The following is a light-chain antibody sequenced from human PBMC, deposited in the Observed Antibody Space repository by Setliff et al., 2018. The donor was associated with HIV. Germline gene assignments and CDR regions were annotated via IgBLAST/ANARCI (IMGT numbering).Light chain of an antibody. J-gene: IGLJ1*01. CDR1: TSDIGAYTY. CDR3: NSFTSTTIDV. Sequence: QSALTRPASVSGSPGQSITLSCTGTTSDIGAYTYVSWYRQHPGKAPKLIIFEVTKRPSGVSTRFSGSRSGNTASLTISGLQAEDEADYYCNSFTSTTIDVFGTGTKVTVL. V-gene: IGLV2-14*03. CDR2: EVT.